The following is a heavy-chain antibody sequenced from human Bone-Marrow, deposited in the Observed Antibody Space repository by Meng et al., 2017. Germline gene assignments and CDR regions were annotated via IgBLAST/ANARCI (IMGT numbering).Heavy chain of an antibody. D-gene: IGHD3-10*01. CDR2: IYYSGST. CDR1: GGSFSGYY. J-gene: IGHJ6*02. CDR3: ARDRRRITMVRGVIYYYYYGMDV. V-gene: IGHV4-34*01. Sequence: SETLSLTCAVYGGSFSGYYWSWIRQPPGKGLEWIGSIYYSGSTYYNPSLKSRVTISVDTSKNQFSLKLSSVTAADTAVYYCARDRRRITMVRGVIYYYYYGMDVWGQGTTVTVSS.